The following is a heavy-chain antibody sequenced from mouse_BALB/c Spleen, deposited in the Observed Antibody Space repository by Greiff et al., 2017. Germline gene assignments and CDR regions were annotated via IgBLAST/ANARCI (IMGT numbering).Heavy chain of an antibody. J-gene: IGHJ2*01. V-gene: IGHV5-9-3*01. CDR2: ISSGGSYT. Sequence: EVKLMESGGGLVKPGGSLKLSCAASGFTFSSYAMSWVRQTPEKRLEWVATISSGGSYTYYPDSVKGRFTISRDNAKNTLYLQMSSLRSEDTAMYYCASLTTGYWGQGTTLTVSS. D-gene: IGHD1-1*01. CDR1: GFTFSSYA. CDR3: ASLTTGY.